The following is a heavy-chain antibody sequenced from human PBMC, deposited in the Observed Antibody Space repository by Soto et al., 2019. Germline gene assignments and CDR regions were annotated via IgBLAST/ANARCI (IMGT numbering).Heavy chain of an antibody. J-gene: IGHJ6*02. V-gene: IGHV1-24*01. CDR2: FDPEDGET. CDR1: GYTLTELS. CDR3: ATLPIAAAGNNYYYYGMDV. Sequence: RASVKVSCKVSGYTLTELSMHWVRQAPGKGLEWMGGFDPEDGETIYAQKFQGRVTMTEDTSTDTAYMELSSLRSEDTAVYYCATLPIAAAGNNYYYYGMDVWGQGTTVTVSS. D-gene: IGHD6-13*01.